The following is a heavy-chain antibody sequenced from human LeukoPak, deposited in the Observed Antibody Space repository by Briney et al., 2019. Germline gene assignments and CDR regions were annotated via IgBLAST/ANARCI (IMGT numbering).Heavy chain of an antibody. V-gene: IGHV4-34*01. J-gene: IGHJ4*02. CDR2: INHSGST. CDR3: ARAPYYYDSRSLTFDY. CDR1: GGSFSGYY. D-gene: IGHD3-22*01. Sequence: SETLSLTCAVYGGSFSGYYWSWIRQPPGKGLEWIGEINHSGSTNYNPSLKSRVTISVDTSKNQLSLKLSSVTAADTAVYYCARAPYYYDSRSLTFDYWGQGTLVAVSS.